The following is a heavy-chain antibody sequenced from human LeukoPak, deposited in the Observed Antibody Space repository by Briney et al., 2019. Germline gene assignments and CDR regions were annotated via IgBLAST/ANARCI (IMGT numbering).Heavy chain of an antibody. CDR1: GGSISSSSYY. V-gene: IGHV4-39*07. Sequence: NPSETLSLTCTVSGGSISSSSYYWGWIRQPPGKGLEWIGSIYYSGSTYYNPSLKSRVTISVDTSKNQFSLKLSSVTAADTAVYYCARIPYYYDSSGYHEYFDLWGRGTLVTASS. CDR3: ARIPYYYDSSGYHEYFDL. CDR2: IYYSGST. J-gene: IGHJ2*01. D-gene: IGHD3-22*01.